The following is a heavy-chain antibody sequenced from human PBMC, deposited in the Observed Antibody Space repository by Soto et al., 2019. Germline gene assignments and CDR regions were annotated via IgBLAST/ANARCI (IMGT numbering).Heavy chain of an antibody. J-gene: IGHJ4*02. Sequence: QVQLVQSGAEVKKPGSSVKVSCKASGGTFSSYAIIWVRQAPGQGLEWMGGIIPIFGTANYAQKFQGRVTLTSDESTSTAYMELRGLRSEDTAVYYCARGGSGHCSSTSCSVFDYWCQGTLVTVSS. D-gene: IGHD2-2*01. CDR1: GGTFSSYA. CDR3: ARGGSGHCSSTSCSVFDY. CDR2: IIPIFGTA. V-gene: IGHV1-69*01.